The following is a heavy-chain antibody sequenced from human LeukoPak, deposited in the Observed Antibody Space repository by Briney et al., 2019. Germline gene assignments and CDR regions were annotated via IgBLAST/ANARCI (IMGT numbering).Heavy chain of an antibody. V-gene: IGHV3-23*01. Sequence: GGSLRLSCAASGFTFSSYAMSWVRQAPGKGLEWVSAISGSGGSTYYADSVKGRFTISRDNSKNTLYLQMNSLRAEDTAVYYCAKSSSTSIYHYYGMDVWGQGTTVTVSS. J-gene: IGHJ6*02. CDR2: ISGSGGST. D-gene: IGHD2-2*01. CDR1: GFTFSSYA. CDR3: AKSSSTSIYHYYGMDV.